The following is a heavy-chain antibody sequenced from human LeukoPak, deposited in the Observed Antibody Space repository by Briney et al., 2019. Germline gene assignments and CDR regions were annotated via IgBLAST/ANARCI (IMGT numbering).Heavy chain of an antibody. V-gene: IGHV3-23*01. D-gene: IGHD6-19*01. CDR3: AKGRQQWLVRLLFDY. CDR2: ISGSGGST. Sequence: GGSLRLSCAASGFTFSSYAMSWVRQAPGKGPEWVSAISGSGGSTYYADSVKGRFTISRDNSKNTLYLQMNSLRAEDTAVYYCAKGRQQWLVRLLFDYWGQGTLVTVSS. CDR1: GFTFSSYA. J-gene: IGHJ4*02.